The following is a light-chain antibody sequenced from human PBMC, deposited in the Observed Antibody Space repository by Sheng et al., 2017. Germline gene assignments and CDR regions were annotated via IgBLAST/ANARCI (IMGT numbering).Light chain of an antibody. CDR1: QSITTY. CDR3: QQSHSTPNT. Sequence: DIQMTQSPSSLSASVGDRVTITCRASQSITTYLNWYQQKPGKAPSLLIYAASSLQSGVSSRFNGSGSGTDFTLTISSLQPEDFSTFYCQQSHSTPNTFGQGTKLEIK. J-gene: IGKJ2*01. V-gene: IGKV1-39*01. CDR2: AAS.